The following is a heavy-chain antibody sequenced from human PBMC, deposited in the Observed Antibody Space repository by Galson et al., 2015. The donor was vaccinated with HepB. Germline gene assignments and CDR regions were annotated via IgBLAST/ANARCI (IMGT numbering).Heavy chain of an antibody. CDR2: IYHRGTT. CDR3: AGNYGDYTPVDY. V-gene: IGHV4-38-2*01. J-gene: IGHJ4*02. D-gene: IGHD4-17*01. Sequence: TLSLTCAVSGYSITSGYYWGWLRQPPGKGLEWIGSIYHRGTTYYNPSLERRVIISVDTSKNQFSLRLNSVTATDTAVYYCAGNYGDYTPVDYWGQGALVTVSP. CDR1: GYSITSGYY.